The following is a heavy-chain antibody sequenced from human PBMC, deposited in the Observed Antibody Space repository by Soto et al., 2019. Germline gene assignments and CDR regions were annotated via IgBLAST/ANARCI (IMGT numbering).Heavy chain of an antibody. CDR2: ISAYNGNT. V-gene: IGHV1-18*01. CDR1: GYTFTSYG. CDR3: AILERRAYYYSGMDV. Sequence: GASVKVSCKASGYTFTSYGISWVRQAPGQGLEWMGWISAYNGNTNYAQKLQGRVTMTTDTSTSTAYMELRSLRSDDTAVYYCAILERRAYYYSGMDVWGQGTTVTVSS. D-gene: IGHD1-1*01. J-gene: IGHJ6*02.